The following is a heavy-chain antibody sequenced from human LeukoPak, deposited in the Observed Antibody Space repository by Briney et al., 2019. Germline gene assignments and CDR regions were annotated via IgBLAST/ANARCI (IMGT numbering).Heavy chain of an antibody. CDR2: INHSGST. J-gene: IGHJ4*02. CDR3: AGGRYDFWSGYRYFDY. V-gene: IGHV4-34*01. D-gene: IGHD3-3*01. Sequence: SETLSLTCAVYGGSFSGYYWSWIRQPPGKGLEWIGEINHSGSTNYNPSLKSRVTISVDTSKNQFSLKLSSVTAADTAVYYCAGGRYDFWSGYRYFDYWGQGTLVTVSS. CDR1: GGSFSGYY.